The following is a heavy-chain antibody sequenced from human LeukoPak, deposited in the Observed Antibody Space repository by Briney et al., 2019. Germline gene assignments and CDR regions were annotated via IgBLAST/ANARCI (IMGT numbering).Heavy chain of an antibody. Sequence: GSLRLSCAASGFTVSSNYMSWVRQPPGKGLEWIGSIYYSGSTYYNPSLKSRVTISVDTSKNQFSLKLSSVTAADTAVYYCARDKSKDYYYYYMDVWGKGTTVTISS. V-gene: IGHV4-39*02. D-gene: IGHD4-11*01. CDR1: GFTVSSNY. CDR3: ARDKSKDYYYYYMDV. CDR2: IYYSGST. J-gene: IGHJ6*03.